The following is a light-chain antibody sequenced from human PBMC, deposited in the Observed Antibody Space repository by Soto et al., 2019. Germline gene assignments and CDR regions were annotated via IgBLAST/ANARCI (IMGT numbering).Light chain of an antibody. Sequence: QSALTQPASVSGSPGQSITISCTGTSSDVGGHNYVSWYQQHPGKAPKLMIYDVSNRPSGVSNRFSGSKSGNTASRTISGLQAEDEADYYCSSSPTSSLGVLFGGGTKVTVL. V-gene: IGLV2-14*01. J-gene: IGLJ2*01. CDR3: SSSPTSSLGVL. CDR1: SSDVGGHNY. CDR2: DVS.